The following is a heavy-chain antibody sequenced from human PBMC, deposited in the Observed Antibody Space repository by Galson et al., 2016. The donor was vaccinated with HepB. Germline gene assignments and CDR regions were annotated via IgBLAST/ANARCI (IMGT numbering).Heavy chain of an antibody. J-gene: IGHJ6*02. CDR1: GFSFSSYW. Sequence: SLRLSCAASGFSFSSYWMHWVRQAPGKGLVWVSRINSDGSSTSYADSVKGRFTISRDNTKNTLYLQMNSLRAEATAVYYCASLMVYAGGRSYGMDVWGQGTTVTVS. CDR2: INSDGSST. CDR3: ASLMVYAGGRSYGMDV. D-gene: IGHD2-8*01. V-gene: IGHV3-74*01.